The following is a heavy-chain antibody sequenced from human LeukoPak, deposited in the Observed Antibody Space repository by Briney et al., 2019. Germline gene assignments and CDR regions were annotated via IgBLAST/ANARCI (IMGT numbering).Heavy chain of an antibody. CDR2: IYYSGST. J-gene: IGHJ4*02. CDR3: ARHDYSNYLFDY. Sequence: SETLSLTCTVSGGSISSSSYDWGWIRQPPGKGLEWIGSIYYSGSTYYNPSLKSRVTISVDTSKNQFSLKLSSVTAADTAVYYCARHDYSNYLFDYWGQGTLVTVSS. V-gene: IGHV4-39*01. CDR1: GGSISSSSYD. D-gene: IGHD4-11*01.